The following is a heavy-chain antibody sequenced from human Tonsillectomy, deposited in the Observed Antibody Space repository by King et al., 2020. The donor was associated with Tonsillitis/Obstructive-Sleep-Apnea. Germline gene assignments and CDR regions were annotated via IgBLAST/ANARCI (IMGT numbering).Heavy chain of an antibody. CDR2: IYPGDSDT. Sequence: VQLVESGAEVKKPGESLKISCKGSGYSFTNYWIGWVRQMPGKGLEWMGIIYPGDSDTIYSPSFQDQVTISADKSISAAYLQWSSLKASDTAMYYCARHDVMGDYENSYSLDVWGKGTTVTVSS. CDR1: GYSFTNYW. J-gene: IGHJ6*03. D-gene: IGHD4-17*01. V-gene: IGHV5-51*01. CDR3: ARHDVMGDYENSYSLDV.